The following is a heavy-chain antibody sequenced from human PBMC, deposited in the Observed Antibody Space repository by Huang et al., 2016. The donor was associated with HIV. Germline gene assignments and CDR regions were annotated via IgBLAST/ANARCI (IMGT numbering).Heavy chain of an antibody. Sequence: QVQLVQSGAEVKNPGASVRVSCKASGYTFTDSNIHWVRQAPGQGLEWRGWINPKGGCTIYAQRCQGRITMTRDKTISTVHMDLRRIQSDDTAVYFCARDWSFGSSTSPADWGQGTLVTVSS. D-gene: IGHD6-6*01. J-gene: IGHJ4*02. CDR2: INPKGGCT. CDR3: ARDWSFGSSTSPAD. V-gene: IGHV1-2*02. CDR1: GYTFTDSN.